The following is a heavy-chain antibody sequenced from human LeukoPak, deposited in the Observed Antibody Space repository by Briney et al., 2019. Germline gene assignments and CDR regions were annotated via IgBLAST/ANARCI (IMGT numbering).Heavy chain of an antibody. CDR1: GGSFSGYY. CDR2: INHSGST. Sequence: SETLSLTCAVYGGSFSGYYWSWIRQPPGKGLEWIGEINHSGSTNYNPSLKSRVTMSADTSKNQFSLKLNSVTAADTAVYYCARVLDYYGSGTRDFDYWGQGILVTVSS. CDR3: ARVLDYYGSGTRDFDY. V-gene: IGHV4-34*01. D-gene: IGHD3-10*01. J-gene: IGHJ4*02.